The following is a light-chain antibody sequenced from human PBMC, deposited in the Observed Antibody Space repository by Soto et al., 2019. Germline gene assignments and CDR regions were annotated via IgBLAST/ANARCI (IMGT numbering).Light chain of an antibody. V-gene: IGKV3-20*01. J-gene: IGKJ1*01. CDR3: QQYRMSPRT. Sequence: EIVLTQSPGTLSLSPGERASLSCRASQSVSSSSLAWYQHKPGQAPRLLIYGASTRATGIPDRFSGSGSGTDFTLTISRLEPEDFAVYYCQQYRMSPRTFGQGTKVEIK. CDR1: QSVSSSS. CDR2: GAS.